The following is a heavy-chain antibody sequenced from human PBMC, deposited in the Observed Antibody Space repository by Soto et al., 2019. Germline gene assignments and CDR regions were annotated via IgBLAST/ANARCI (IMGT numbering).Heavy chain of an antibody. D-gene: IGHD5-18*01. J-gene: IGHJ4*02. CDR2: IYYSGST. CDR3: AGGVMQYQNRNVDTAMVSLGDFDY. V-gene: IGHV4-39*01. Sequence: SETLSLTCTVSGGSISSSSYYWGWIRQPPGKGLEWIGSIYYSGSTYYNPSLKSRVTISVDTSKNQFSLKLSSVTAADTAVYYCAGGVMQYQNRNVDTAMVSLGDFDYWGQGTLVTVSS. CDR1: GGSISSSSYY.